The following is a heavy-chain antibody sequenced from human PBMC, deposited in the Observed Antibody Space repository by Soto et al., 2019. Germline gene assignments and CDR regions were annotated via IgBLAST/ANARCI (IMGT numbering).Heavy chain of an antibody. V-gene: IGHV3-33*01. CDR1: GFMLSSHG. J-gene: IGHJ6*02. CDR2: IWFDGSQK. CDR3: WAVSAVDTTYYFHSMDV. D-gene: IGHD3-10*02. Sequence: QVQLVQSGGGVVQPGRSLRLSCVASGFMLSSHGMHWVRQAPGKGLEWVALIWFDGSQKHYGESVEGRFTISRDTVKNTLYLEMSSLRVEDTAVYYCWAVSAVDTTYYFHSMDVWGQGTTVTVSS.